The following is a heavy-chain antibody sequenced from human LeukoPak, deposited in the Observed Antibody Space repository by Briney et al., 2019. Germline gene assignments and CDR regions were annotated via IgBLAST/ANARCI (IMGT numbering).Heavy chain of an antibody. D-gene: IGHD4-17*01. CDR1: GFTFSSYA. Sequence: GGSLRLSCSASGFTFSSYAMHWVRQAPGKGLEYVSAISSNGGSTYYADSVKGRFAISRDNSKNTLYLQMSSLRAEDTAVYYCVKALGDYYYYYGMDVWGQGTTVTVSS. CDR2: ISSNGGST. V-gene: IGHV3-64D*06. J-gene: IGHJ6*02. CDR3: VKALGDYYYYYGMDV.